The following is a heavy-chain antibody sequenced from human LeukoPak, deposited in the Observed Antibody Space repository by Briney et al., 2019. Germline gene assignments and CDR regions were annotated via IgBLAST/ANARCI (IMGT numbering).Heavy chain of an antibody. D-gene: IGHD3-22*01. CDR1: GFTFSSYA. Sequence: GGSLRLSCAASGFTFSSYAMSWVRQAPGKGLEWVANIKEDGSEKNYVDSVKGRFTISRDNAKNSLYLQMNSLRAEDTAVYYCATPLDYYDSSGYHQGADWGQGTLVTVSS. CDR2: IKEDGSEK. V-gene: IGHV3-7*03. J-gene: IGHJ4*02. CDR3: ATPLDYYDSSGYHQGAD.